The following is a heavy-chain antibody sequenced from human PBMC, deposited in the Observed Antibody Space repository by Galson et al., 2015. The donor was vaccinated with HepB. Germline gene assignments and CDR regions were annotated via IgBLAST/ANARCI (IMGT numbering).Heavy chain of an antibody. Sequence: SLRLSCAASGFTFSSYWMHWVRQAPGKGLVWVSRINSDGSSTSYADSVKGRFTISRDNAKNTLYLQMNSLRAEDTAVYYCARDREQQPSLPLSSYYYYGMDVWGQGTTVTVSS. CDR3: ARDREQQPSLPLSSYYYYGMDV. J-gene: IGHJ6*02. CDR2: INSDGSST. D-gene: IGHD6-13*01. V-gene: IGHV3-74*01. CDR1: GFTFSSYW.